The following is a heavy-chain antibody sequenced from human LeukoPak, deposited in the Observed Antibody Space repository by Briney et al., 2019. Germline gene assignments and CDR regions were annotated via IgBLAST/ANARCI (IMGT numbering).Heavy chain of an antibody. Sequence: GSLRLSCAASGFTFDDYGMSWVRQAPGKVLEWVSGINWNGGSTGYADSVKGRFTISRDNAKNSLYLQMNSLRAEDTALYYCARSRDYYGSGSFDYWGQGTLVTVSS. V-gene: IGHV3-20*04. CDR3: ARSRDYYGSGSFDY. J-gene: IGHJ4*02. CDR1: GFTFDDYG. D-gene: IGHD3-10*01. CDR2: INWNGGST.